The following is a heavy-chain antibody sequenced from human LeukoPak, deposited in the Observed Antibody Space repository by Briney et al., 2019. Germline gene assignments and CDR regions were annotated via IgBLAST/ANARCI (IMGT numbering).Heavy chain of an antibody. CDR2: IRYDGSNK. J-gene: IGHJ4*02. Sequence: GGSLRLSCAASGFTFSSYGMHWVRQAPGKGLEWVAFIRYDGSNKYYADSVKGRFTISRDNSKDTLYLQMNSLRAEDTAVYYCAKCPLSVTTCPLDYWGQGTLVTVSS. V-gene: IGHV3-30*02. CDR3: AKCPLSVTTCPLDY. D-gene: IGHD4-17*01. CDR1: GFTFSSYG.